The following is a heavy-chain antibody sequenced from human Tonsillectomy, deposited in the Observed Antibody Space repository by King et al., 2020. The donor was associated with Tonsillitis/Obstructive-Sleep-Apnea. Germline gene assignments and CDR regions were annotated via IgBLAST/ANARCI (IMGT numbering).Heavy chain of an antibody. D-gene: IGHD2-2*01. CDR1: GFTFSDYY. CDR2: ISSSSSYT. J-gene: IGHJ4*02. CDR3: ARGWGTSFSDY. V-gene: IGHV3-11*05. Sequence: HVQLVQSGGGLVKPGGALRLSCAASGFTFSDYYMSWIPQAPGKGLEWVSYISSSSSYTNYADSVKGRLTISRDNAKNSLYLQMNSLRAEDTAVYYCARGWGTSFSDYWGQGTLVTVSS.